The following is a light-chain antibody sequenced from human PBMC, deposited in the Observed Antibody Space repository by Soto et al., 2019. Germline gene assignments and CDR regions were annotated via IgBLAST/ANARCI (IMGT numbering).Light chain of an antibody. Sequence: EIVLTQSPATLSLSPGERATLSCRASQSVGSYFAWYQQKPGQAPRLLIYDAFSRATGIPARFSGSGSGTDFTLTISSLEPEDFXVYFCQQRSSWPLTFGGGTMVEIK. CDR1: QSVGSY. V-gene: IGKV3-11*01. J-gene: IGKJ4*01. CDR3: QQRSSWPLT. CDR2: DAF.